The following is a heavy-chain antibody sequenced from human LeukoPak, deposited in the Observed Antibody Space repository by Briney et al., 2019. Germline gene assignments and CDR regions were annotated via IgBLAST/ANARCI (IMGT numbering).Heavy chain of an antibody. CDR2: INPNSGGT. D-gene: IGHD5-18*01. Sequence: ASVTVSCKASGYTFTCYYMHWVRQAPGQGVEWMGWINPNSGGTNYAQKFQGRVTMTRDTSISTAYMELRRLRTDDTAVYYCAREGAGYXXGYGLXXFDHWGXXXLVT. CDR1: GYTFTCYY. J-gene: IGHJ5*02. CDR3: AREGAGYXXGYGLXXFDH. V-gene: IGHV1-2*02.